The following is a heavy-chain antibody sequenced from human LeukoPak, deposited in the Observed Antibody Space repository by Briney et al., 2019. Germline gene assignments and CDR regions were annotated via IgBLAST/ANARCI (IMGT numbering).Heavy chain of an antibody. CDR3: ARDGSCSGGSCSYAPWFDP. CDR2: INSVGSST. J-gene: IGHJ5*02. D-gene: IGHD2-15*01. CDR1: GFTFSRYW. V-gene: IGHV3-74*01. Sequence: GGSLRLSCAASGFTFSRYWMHWVRQAPGKGLVWVSRINSVGSSTSYADSVNGRFTISRDNAKNTLYLQMNSLRAEDTAVYYCARDGSCSGGSCSYAPWFDPWGQGTLVTVSS.